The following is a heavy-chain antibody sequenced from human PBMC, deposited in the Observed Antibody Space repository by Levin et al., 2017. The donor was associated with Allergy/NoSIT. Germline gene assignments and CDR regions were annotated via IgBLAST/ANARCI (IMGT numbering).Heavy chain of an antibody. CDR1: GFTFSSYG. J-gene: IGHJ6*04. D-gene: IGHD6-13*01. CDR3: AKPLGIGEAGWLESGLDV. CDR2: ISHDGSNK. V-gene: IGHV3-30*18. Sequence: LSLTCAASGFTFSSYGMHWVRQAPGKGLEWVAVISHDGSNKYYADSVKGRITISRDDSKNTLYLQMNSLRAEDTAVFYCAKPLGIGEAGWLESGLDVWGKGTTVTVSS.